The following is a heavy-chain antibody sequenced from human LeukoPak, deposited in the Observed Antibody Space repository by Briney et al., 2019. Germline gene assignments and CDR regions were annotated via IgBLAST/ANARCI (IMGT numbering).Heavy chain of an antibody. CDR1: GYTITGFH. CDR2: INPNSGGT. D-gene: IGHD3/OR15-3a*01. CDR3: AKEGTGIDY. V-gene: IGHV1-2*02. Sequence: GASVKVSCKASGYTITGFHIHWVRQAPGQGLEWMGLINPNSGGTNYAQNFQGRVTMTRDTSISTAYMELIRLTSDDTAVYYCAKEGTGIDYWGQGTLVTVSS. J-gene: IGHJ4*02.